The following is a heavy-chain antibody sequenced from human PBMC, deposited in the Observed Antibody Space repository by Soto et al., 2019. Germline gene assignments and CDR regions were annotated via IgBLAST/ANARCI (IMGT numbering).Heavy chain of an antibody. J-gene: IGHJ4*01. CDR2: IRPYNGNT. CDR3: ARFTDPEYCNGGTCYSKF. D-gene: IGHD2-15*01. Sequence: ASVKVSCKASGYTFIRYGISWVRQAPGQGLAWMGWIRPYNGNTNYAQKFQGRVTMTSDTSTSTAYMELRSLRSDDTAVYYCARFTDPEYCNGGTCYSKFWGQGTLVTVSS. V-gene: IGHV1-18*01. CDR1: GYTFIRYG.